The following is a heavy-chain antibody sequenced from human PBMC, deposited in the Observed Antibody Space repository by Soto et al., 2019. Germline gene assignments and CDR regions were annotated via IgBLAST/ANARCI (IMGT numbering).Heavy chain of an antibody. CDR2: ISYDGSNK. CDR3: ASIGIQLWFRDGDD. CDR1: GFTFSSYA. V-gene: IGHV3-30-3*01. J-gene: IGHJ4*02. Sequence: QVQLVESGGGVVQPGRSLRLSCAASGFTFSSYAMHWVRQAPGQGLEWVAVISYDGSNKYYADSVKGRFTISRDNSKNTLYLQMNSLRAEDTAVYYCASIGIQLWFRDGDDWGQGTLVTVSS. D-gene: IGHD5-18*01.